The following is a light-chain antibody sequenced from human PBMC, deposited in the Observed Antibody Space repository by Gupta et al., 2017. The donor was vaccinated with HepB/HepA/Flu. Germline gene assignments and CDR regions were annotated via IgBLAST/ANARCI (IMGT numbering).Light chain of an antibody. Sequence: QSVLTQPPLASGTPGQRATHSCSGSSPNIGSNTVNWFQQRPGPAPKLPNYSNNQRPSGVPDLCSGSKSCTSASLAIRGLQSEDEAEYNCAAWDDSLNGPVSGGGTKLTV. CDR3: AAWDDSLNGPV. CDR2: SNN. J-gene: IGLJ2*01. V-gene: IGLV1-44*01. CDR1: SPNIGSNT.